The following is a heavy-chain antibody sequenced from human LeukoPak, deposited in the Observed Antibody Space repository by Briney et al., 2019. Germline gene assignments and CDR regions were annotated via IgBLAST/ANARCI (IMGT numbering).Heavy chain of an antibody. CDR3: ARDCSGGSCYLDY. D-gene: IGHD2-15*01. CDR2: ISSSSSYI. V-gene: IGHV3-21*01. Sequence: KPGGSLRLSCAASRFTFSTYTMNWVRQAPGKGLEWVSSISSSSSYIYYADSVKGRFTISRDNAKNSLYLQMNTLRAEDTAVYYCARDCSGGSCYLDYWGQGTLVTVSS. J-gene: IGHJ4*02. CDR1: RFTFSTYT.